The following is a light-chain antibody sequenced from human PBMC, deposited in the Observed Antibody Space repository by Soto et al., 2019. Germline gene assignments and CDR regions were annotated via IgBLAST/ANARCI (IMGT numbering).Light chain of an antibody. Sequence: QAVVTQPPSVSVAPGQRVTISCTGSSSNIGAGYDVHWYQQLPGTAPKLLIYGNSNRPSGVPDRFSGSKSGTSASLAITGLQTEDEADYYCQSYDSSLSGWVFGGGTKLTVL. CDR1: SSNIGAGYD. V-gene: IGLV1-40*01. J-gene: IGLJ3*02. CDR3: QSYDSSLSGWV. CDR2: GNS.